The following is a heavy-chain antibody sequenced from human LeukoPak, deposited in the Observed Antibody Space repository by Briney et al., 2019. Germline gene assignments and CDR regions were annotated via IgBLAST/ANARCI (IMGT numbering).Heavy chain of an antibody. Sequence: PGGSLRLSCAASGFTFDDYAMHWVRQAPGKGLEWVSGIVWNSGSIGYADSVKGRFTISRDNAENSLYLQMNSLRPEDMALYFCAKDGNNDAFDIWGQGTMVTVSS. V-gene: IGHV3-9*03. J-gene: IGHJ3*02. CDR2: IVWNSGSI. CDR3: AKDGNNDAFDI. CDR1: GFTFDDYA.